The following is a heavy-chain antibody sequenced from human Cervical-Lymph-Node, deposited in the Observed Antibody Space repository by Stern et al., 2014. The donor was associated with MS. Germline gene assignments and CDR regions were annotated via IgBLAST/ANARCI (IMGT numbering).Heavy chain of an antibody. V-gene: IGHV1-18*04. D-gene: IGHD4-17*01. CDR1: GYIFINHG. CDR2: ISPYNGHT. CDR3: ARLDYGDYDY. J-gene: IGHJ4*02. Sequence: QMQLVQSGAEVKKPGASVKVSCKASGYIFINHGITWVRQAPGQGLEWMAWISPYNGHTNYAPNLQGRLTVTTDTSTTTAYMELRSLRSDDTAVYYCARLDYGDYDYWGQGTLVTVSS.